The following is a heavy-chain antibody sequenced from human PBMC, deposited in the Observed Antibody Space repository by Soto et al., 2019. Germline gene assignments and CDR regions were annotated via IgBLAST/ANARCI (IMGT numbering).Heavy chain of an antibody. Sequence: WSLRLSCAASGFTFSSYAMSWVRQAPGKGLEWVSAIGASGAGTYYAENVKGRFTISRDNSKNTLYLQMNSLRAEDTAVYYYALRNTGSYFDYWGRGTLVAVAS. CDR1: GFTFSSYA. CDR2: IGASGAGT. CDR3: ALRNTGSYFDY. J-gene: IGHJ4*02. V-gene: IGHV3-23*01. D-gene: IGHD1-26*01.